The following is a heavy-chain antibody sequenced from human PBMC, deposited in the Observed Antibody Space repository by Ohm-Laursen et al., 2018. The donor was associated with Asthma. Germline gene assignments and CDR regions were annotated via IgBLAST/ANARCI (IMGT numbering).Heavy chain of an antibody. CDR3: ARDGPSRAVQY. V-gene: IGHV3-53*01. J-gene: IGHJ1*01. CDR1: GYTFSRYS. Sequence: SLRLSCSASGYTFSRYSIHWVRQAAGKGLEWVSVIDREDRGGNTYYADSVKGRFTISRDNSKNTVYLQMNSLRAEDTAVYYCARDGPSRAVQYWGQGTLVTVSS. CDR2: IDREDRGGNT.